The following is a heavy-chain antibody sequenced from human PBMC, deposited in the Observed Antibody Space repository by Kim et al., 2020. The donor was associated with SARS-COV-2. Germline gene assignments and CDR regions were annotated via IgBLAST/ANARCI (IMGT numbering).Heavy chain of an antibody. J-gene: IGHJ5*01. CDR3: ARGRGSKQWLSTVRFDS. Sequence: ASVKVSCKASGYTFTSYDINWVRQATGQGLAWMGWMNPNSGNTGYAQKFQGRVTMTRNTSISTAYMELSSLRSEDTAVYYCARGRGSKQWLSTVRFDSWGQGTLVTVSS. CDR1: GYTFTSYD. CDR2: MNPNSGNT. V-gene: IGHV1-8*01. D-gene: IGHD6-19*01.